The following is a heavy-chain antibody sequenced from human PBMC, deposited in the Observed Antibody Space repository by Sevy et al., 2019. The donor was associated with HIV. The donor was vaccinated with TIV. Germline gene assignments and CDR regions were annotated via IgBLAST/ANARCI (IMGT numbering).Heavy chain of an antibody. CDR1: GFTFSSYA. Sequence: GGSLRLSCAASGFTFSSYAMNWVRQAPGKGLEWVALISYDGNNKYYADSVKGRFTISRDNSKNTLYLQMNSLRGEDTAFYYCARGLAALPGYYYGLDVWGHGTTVTVSS. CDR3: ARGLAALPGYYYGLDV. D-gene: IGHD6-6*01. CDR2: ISYDGNNK. V-gene: IGHV3-30*04. J-gene: IGHJ6*02.